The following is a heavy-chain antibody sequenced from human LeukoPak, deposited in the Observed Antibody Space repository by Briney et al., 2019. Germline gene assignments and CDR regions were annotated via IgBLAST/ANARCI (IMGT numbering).Heavy chain of an antibody. V-gene: IGHV3-15*01. J-gene: IGHJ6*03. CDR1: GFTFINAW. D-gene: IGHD2-15*01. CDR2: IKSKTDGGTT. CDR3: TSTAVVAANDYYYYYMDV. Sequence: GPSLRLACAASGFTFINAWISWGRQAPGEGRECVWRIKSKTDGGTTDYAAPVKGRFTISRDDSKNKLYLQMNSLKTEDTAVYYCTSTAVVAANDYYYYYMDVWGKGTTVTVSS.